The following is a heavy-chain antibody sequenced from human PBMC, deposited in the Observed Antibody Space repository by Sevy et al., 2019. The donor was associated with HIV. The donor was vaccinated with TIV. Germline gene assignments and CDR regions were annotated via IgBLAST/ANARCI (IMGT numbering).Heavy chain of an antibody. CDR3: ARDRGVGTSSYGMDV. V-gene: IGHV3-21*01. D-gene: IGHD1-26*01. CDR1: GLTFISSSSSS. J-gene: IGHJ6*02. CDR2: ISSAGTYI. Sequence: GGSLRLSCAASGLTFISSSSSSMNWVPQAPGKGLEWVSSISSAGTYIYYADSMKGRFTNSRDNAKSSVYLQMNSLRAEDTAVYYCARDRGVGTSSYGMDVWGQGTTVTVSS.